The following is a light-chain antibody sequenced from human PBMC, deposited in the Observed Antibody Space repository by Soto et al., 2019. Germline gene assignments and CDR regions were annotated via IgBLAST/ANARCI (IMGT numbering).Light chain of an antibody. V-gene: IGLV2-14*03. Sequence: QSVLTQPASVSGSAGQSITISCTGTSSDVGAYNYVSWYQQHPGIAPKLMIYDVSHRPSGVSNRFSGSKSGNTASLTISGLQAEDEADYYCSSYTSSSTLVVFGGGTKLTVL. CDR3: SSYTSSSTLVV. J-gene: IGLJ2*01. CDR2: DVS. CDR1: SSDVGAYNY.